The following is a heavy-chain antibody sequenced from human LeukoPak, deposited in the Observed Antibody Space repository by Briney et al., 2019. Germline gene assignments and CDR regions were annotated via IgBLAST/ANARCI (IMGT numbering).Heavy chain of an antibody. CDR2: ISYDGSNK. CDR1: GFTFSSYG. J-gene: IGHJ5*02. CDR3: ARETRYCSSTSCFNWFDP. V-gene: IGHV3-30*03. D-gene: IGHD2-2*01. Sequence: GGSLRLSCAASGFTFSSYGMSWVRQAPGKGLEWVAVISYDGSNKYYADSVKGRFTISRDNSKNTLYLQMNSLRAEDTAVYYCARETRYCSSTSCFNWFDPWGQGTLVTVSS.